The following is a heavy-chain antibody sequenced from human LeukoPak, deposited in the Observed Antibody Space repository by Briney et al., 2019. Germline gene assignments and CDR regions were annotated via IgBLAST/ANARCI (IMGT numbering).Heavy chain of an antibody. D-gene: IGHD4-17*01. Sequence: GGSLRLSCAASGFSFSSYWMSWVRQAPGKGLEWVSAISISGSRTYYADSVKGRFTISRDNSKNTLYLQMNSLRAEDTAVYYCANEIRPNDYWGQGTQVTVSS. CDR2: ISISGSRT. CDR3: ANEIRPNDY. CDR1: GFSFSSYW. V-gene: IGHV3-23*01. J-gene: IGHJ4*02.